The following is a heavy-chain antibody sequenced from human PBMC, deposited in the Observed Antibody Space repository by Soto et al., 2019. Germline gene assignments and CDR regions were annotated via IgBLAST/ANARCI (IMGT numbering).Heavy chain of an antibody. J-gene: IGHJ6*02. Sequence: EVQLVESGGGLVKPGGSLRISCTASGFTFSHAWMTWVRQTPGMGLEWVGRIKSLSDGGTADYGGPVKGRFTLSRDDSRNTVFLQMTSLKTDDTAVYYCYIPFYYHSMDVWGQGTTVTVSS. D-gene: IGHD3-10*01. CDR1: GFTFSHAW. V-gene: IGHV3-15*01. CDR3: YIPFYYHSMDV. CDR2: IKSLSDGGTA.